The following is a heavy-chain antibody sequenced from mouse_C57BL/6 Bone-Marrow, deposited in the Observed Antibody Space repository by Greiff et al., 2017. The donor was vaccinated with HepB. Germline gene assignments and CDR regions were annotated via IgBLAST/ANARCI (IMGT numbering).Heavy chain of an antibody. J-gene: IGHJ4*01. CDR3: ARGGYYGSSRYAMDY. CDR2: ISYDGSN. D-gene: IGHD1-1*01. CDR1: GYSITSGYY. Sequence: VQLKESGPGLVKPSQSLSLTCSVTGYSITSGYYWNWLRQFPGNKLEWMGYISYDGSNNYNPSLKNRISITRDTSKNQFFLKLNSVTTEDTATYYCARGGYYGSSRYAMDYWGQGTSVTVSS. V-gene: IGHV3-6*01.